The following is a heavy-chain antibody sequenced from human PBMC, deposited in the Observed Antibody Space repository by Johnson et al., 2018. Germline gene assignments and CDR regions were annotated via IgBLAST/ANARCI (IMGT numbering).Heavy chain of an antibody. D-gene: IGHD1-26*01. CDR2: IIPIFGTA. CDR1: GGTFSSYA. V-gene: IGHV1-69*01. Sequence: VQLVESGAEVKKPGSSVKVSCKASGGTFSSYAISWVRQAPGQGLEWMGGIIPIFGTANYAQKCQGRDTITADESTTTAHMELSRLRSEETAVYYCASSAVGATTFYYYGMDVWGQGTTVTVSS. J-gene: IGHJ6*02. CDR3: ASSAVGATTFYYYGMDV.